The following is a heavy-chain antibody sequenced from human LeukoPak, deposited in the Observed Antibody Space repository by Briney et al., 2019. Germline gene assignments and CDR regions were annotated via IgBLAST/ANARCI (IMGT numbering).Heavy chain of an antibody. D-gene: IGHD6-6*01. V-gene: IGHV3-23*01. CDR3: AKSSSSHYYYYYYMDV. Sequence: GGSLRLSCAASGLTFSSYAMSWVRQAPGKGLEWVSAISGSGGSTYYADSVKGRFTISRDNSKNTLYLQMNSLRAGDTAVYYCAKSSSSHYYYYYYMDVWGKGTTVTVSS. CDR1: GLTFSSYA. J-gene: IGHJ6*03. CDR2: ISGSGGST.